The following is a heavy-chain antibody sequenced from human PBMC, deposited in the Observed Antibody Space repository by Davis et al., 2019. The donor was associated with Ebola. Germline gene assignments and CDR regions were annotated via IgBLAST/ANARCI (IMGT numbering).Heavy chain of an antibody. CDR2: INTNTGNP. CDR3: AKVAGLGEEDSGTYVTMFDY. V-gene: IGHV7-4-1*02. J-gene: IGHJ4*02. Sequence: ASVKVSCKASGYTFTTYAMHWVRQAPGQGLEWMGWINTNTGNPTYAKGFTGRFVFSLDTSVSTSYLKISSLKAEDTAVYYCAKVAGLGEEDSGTYVTMFDYWGQGTLVTVSS. CDR1: GYTFTTYA. D-gene: IGHD3-10*01.